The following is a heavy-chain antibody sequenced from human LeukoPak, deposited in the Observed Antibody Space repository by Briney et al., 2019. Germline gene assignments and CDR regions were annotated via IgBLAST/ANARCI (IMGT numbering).Heavy chain of an antibody. Sequence: HPGGSLRLSCAASGFTFSSYAMHWVRQAPGKGLEWVAVISYDGSNKYYADSVKGRFTISRDNSKNTLYLQMNSLRAEDTAVYYCAKAISLPDYWGQGTLVTVSS. V-gene: IGHV3-30-3*01. D-gene: IGHD3-9*01. CDR3: AKAISLPDY. CDR1: GFTFSSYA. J-gene: IGHJ4*02. CDR2: ISYDGSNK.